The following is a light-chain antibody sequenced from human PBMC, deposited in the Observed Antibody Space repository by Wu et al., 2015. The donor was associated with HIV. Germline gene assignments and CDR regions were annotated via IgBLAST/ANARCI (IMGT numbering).Light chain of an antibody. J-gene: IGKJ4*01. CDR2: GAS. V-gene: IGKV3-20*01. Sequence: EIVLTQSPGTLSLSPGERATLSCRVSQSISSGYLAWYQQKPGQAPRLLIYGASSRATGIPDRFSGTGSGTDFTLTISRLEPEDFTVYYCQHYDNSPQVTFGGGTKVVDQT. CDR1: QSISSGY. CDR3: QHYDNSPQVT.